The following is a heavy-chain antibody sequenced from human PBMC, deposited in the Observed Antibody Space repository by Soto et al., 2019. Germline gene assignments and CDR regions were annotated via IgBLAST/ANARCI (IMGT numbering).Heavy chain of an antibody. CDR3: ARVPAYSSGWHEYYYYGIDV. V-gene: IGHV1-69*12. Sequence: QVQLVQSGAEVKKPGSSVKVSCKASGGTFSSYAISWVRQAPGQGLEWMGGIIPIFGTANYAQKFQGRVTITADESTSTGYRDLSSLRSEDTAVYYCARVPAYSSGWHEYYYYGIDVWGQGTTVTVSS. D-gene: IGHD6-19*01. J-gene: IGHJ6*02. CDR1: GGTFSSYA. CDR2: IIPIFGTA.